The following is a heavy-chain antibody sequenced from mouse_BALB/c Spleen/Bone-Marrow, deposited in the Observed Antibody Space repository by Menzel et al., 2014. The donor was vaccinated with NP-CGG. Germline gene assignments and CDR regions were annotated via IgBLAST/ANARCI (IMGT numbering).Heavy chain of an antibody. CDR2: IDPANGNT. D-gene: IGHD2-4*01. CDR3: AMITTGAWFAY. J-gene: IGHJ3*01. Sequence: EVTLQESGAELVKPGASVKLSCTASGFNIKDTYMHWVKQRPEQGLEWIGRIDPANGNTKYDPKFQGKATITADTSSNTAYLQLSSLTSEDTAVYYCAMITTGAWFAYWGQGTLVTVSA. V-gene: IGHV14-3*02. CDR1: GFNIKDTY.